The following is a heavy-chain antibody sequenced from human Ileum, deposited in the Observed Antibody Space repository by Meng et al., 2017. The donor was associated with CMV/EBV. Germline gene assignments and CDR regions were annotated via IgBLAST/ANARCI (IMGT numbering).Heavy chain of an antibody. J-gene: IGHJ6*02. V-gene: IGHV5-51*01. Sequence: GESLKISCKGSGYRSTTYWIGWVRQMPGKGLEWMGIIYPGDSDTRYSPSFQGQVTISADKSISTVSLQWSGLKASDTATYYCAKSEDYYYGMDFWGQGTTVTVSS. CDR3: AKSEDYYYGMDF. CDR1: GYRSTTYW. CDR2: IYPGDSDT.